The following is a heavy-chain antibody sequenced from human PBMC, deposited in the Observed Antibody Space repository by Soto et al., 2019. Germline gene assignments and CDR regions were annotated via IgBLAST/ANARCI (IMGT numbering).Heavy chain of an antibody. Sequence: EVQLVESGGGLVQPGGSLRLSCAASGFTFSSYWMQWVRQAPGKGLVWVSRINSDGSSTSYADSVKGRFTISRDNAKNTLYLQMNSLRAEDTAVYYCARVAAYCSGGSCYSSDAFDIWGQGTMVTVSS. V-gene: IGHV3-74*01. CDR2: INSDGSST. CDR1: GFTFSSYW. J-gene: IGHJ3*02. D-gene: IGHD2-15*01. CDR3: ARVAAYCSGGSCYSSDAFDI.